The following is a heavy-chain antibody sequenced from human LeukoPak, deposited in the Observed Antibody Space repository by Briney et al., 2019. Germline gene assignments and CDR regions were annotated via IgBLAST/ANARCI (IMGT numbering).Heavy chain of an antibody. V-gene: IGHV3-23*01. CDR3: AKTPRYQLLYNWFDP. CDR2: ISGSGGSA. CDR1: GFTFSSYA. Sequence: GGSLRLSCAASGFTFSSYAMSWVRQAPGKGLALVSAISGSGGSAYYADSVKGRFTISRDNSKNTLYLQMNSLRAEDTAVYYCAKTPRYQLLYNWFDPWGQGTLVTVSS. J-gene: IGHJ5*02. D-gene: IGHD2-2*01.